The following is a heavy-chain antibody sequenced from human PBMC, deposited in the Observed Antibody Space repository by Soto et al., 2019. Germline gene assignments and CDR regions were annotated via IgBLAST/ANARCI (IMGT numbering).Heavy chain of an antibody. V-gene: IGHV4-31*03. D-gene: IGHD3-3*01. J-gene: IGHJ3*02. Sequence: QVQLQESGPGLVKPSQTLSLTCTVSGGSISRGAYYWTWIRQHPGKGLEWIGYIHYSGTTYYNPSLESRVAISVDTSKNRFSLKLTSVTAADTAVYYCARVGTISGVVGAFDIWGQGTMVTVSS. CDR3: ARVGTISGVVGAFDI. CDR1: GGSISRGAYY. CDR2: IHYSGTT.